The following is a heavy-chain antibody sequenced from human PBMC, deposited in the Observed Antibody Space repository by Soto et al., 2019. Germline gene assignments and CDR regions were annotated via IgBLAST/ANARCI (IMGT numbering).Heavy chain of an antibody. Sequence: GGSLRLSCAPSGFTFSSYDMHWVRPATGKGLEWVSAIGTAGDTYYPGSVKGRFTISRENAKNSLYLQMNSLRAEDTAVYYCARFRGASSTFYYYYGMDVWGQGTTVTVSS. CDR1: GFTFSSYD. V-gene: IGHV3-13*01. J-gene: IGHJ6*02. CDR2: IGTAGDT. CDR3: ARFRGASSTFYYYYGMDV. D-gene: IGHD3-10*01.